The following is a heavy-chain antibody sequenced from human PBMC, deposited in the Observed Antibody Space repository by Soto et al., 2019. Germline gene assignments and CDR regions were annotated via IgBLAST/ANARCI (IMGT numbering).Heavy chain of an antibody. CDR2: IDKSGGDT. CDR1: GFTFTNYL. Sequence: EVQLLESGGDLVQPGGSLRLSCAASGFTFTNYLMTWVRQAPGKGLEWVSSIDKSGGDTYYADSVKGRFTISRDNSKNTLYLQMNGLRAEATALYYCAKDTYSSSWYFWGQGTLVTVSS. V-gene: IGHV3-23*05. D-gene: IGHD2-2*01. CDR3: AKDTYSSSWYF. J-gene: IGHJ4*02.